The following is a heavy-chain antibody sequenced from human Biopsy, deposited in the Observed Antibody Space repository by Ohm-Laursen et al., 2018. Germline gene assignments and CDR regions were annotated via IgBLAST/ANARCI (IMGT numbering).Heavy chain of an antibody. Sequence: SLRLSCTASGFTFSGCAMHWVRQAYGKGLEWVATIKKDGSEKYYVDSVKGRFTISRDNSKSSLSLQMNSLRGEDTAVYYCARAPFGSGSYPEFDYWGQGSLVTVSS. V-gene: IGHV3-7*01. CDR3: ARAPFGSGSYPEFDY. CDR2: IKKDGSEK. D-gene: IGHD3-22*01. CDR1: GFTFSGCA. J-gene: IGHJ4*02.